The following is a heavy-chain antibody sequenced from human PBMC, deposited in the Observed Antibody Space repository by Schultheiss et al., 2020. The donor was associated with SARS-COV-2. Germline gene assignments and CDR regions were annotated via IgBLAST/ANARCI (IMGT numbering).Heavy chain of an antibody. CDR1: GGSFSGYY. D-gene: IGHD3-10*01. V-gene: IGHV4-34*01. CDR2: INHSGST. CDR3: ARSSGGFGELWYYYYYMDV. Sequence: SETLSLTCAVYGGSFSGYYWSWIRQPPGKGLEWIGEINHSGSTNYNPSLKSRVTISVDTSKNQFSLKLSSVTAADTAVYYCARSSGGFGELWYYYYYMDVWGKGTTVTVS. J-gene: IGHJ6*03.